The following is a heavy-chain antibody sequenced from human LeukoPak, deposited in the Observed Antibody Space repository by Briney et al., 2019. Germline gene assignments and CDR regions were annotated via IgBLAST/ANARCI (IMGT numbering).Heavy chain of an antibody. V-gene: IGHV4-39*07. Sequence: PSETLSLTCTVSVGSLSSSSYYWVWIRQPPEKALEWVGEIDHSGSTNCNPSLKSRVTISVDTSKNQFSLKLSSVTAADTAVYYCAGLIAAAPLYYFDYWGQGTLVTVSS. CDR1: VGSLSSSSYY. CDR3: AGLIAAAPLYYFDY. J-gene: IGHJ4*02. D-gene: IGHD6-13*01. CDR2: IDHSGST.